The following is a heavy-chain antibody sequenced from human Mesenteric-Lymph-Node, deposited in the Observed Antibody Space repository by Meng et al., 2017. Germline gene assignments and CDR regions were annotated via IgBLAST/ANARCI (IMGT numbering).Heavy chain of an antibody. CDR2: INPSGGST. CDR1: GYTFTSFY. D-gene: IGHD3-22*01. V-gene: IGHV1-46*01. J-gene: IGHJ3*02. Sequence: ASVKVSCKASGYTFTSFYVHWVRQAPGQGLDWMGIINPSGGSTNYAQKFQGRVTMTRDTSTSTVYMELSSLNSEDTAVYYCARDSPGHHDGSGYTDVFDIWGQGTMVTVSS. CDR3: ARDSPGHHDGSGYTDVFDI.